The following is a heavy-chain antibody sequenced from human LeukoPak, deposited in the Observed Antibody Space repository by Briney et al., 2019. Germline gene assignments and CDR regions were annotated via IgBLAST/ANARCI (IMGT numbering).Heavy chain of an antibody. CDR2: ISPYNGNT. J-gene: IGHJ4*02. D-gene: IGHD5-18*01. V-gene: IGHV1-18*01. CDR3: ARGGYSYGYMGYFDY. CDR1: GYTFSIYG. Sequence: ASVKVSFKASGYTFSIYGISWVRQAPGQGLEWVAWISPYNGNTNYAQKFQGRLTMTTDSSTSTAYMELRSLRSDDTAVYYCARGGYSYGYMGYFDYWGQGTLVTVSS.